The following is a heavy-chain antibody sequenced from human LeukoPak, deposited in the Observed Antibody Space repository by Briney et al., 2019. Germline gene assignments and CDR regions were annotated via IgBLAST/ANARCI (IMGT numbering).Heavy chain of an antibody. CDR3: ARDPSLYAFDI. D-gene: IGHD2-2*01. CDR1: GGSISSYY. Sequence: LETLSLTCTVSGGSISSYYWSWIRQPPGKGLEWIGYIYYSGSTNYNPSLKSRVTISVDTSKNQFSLKLSSVTAADTAVYYCARDPSLYAFDIWGQGTMVTVSS. J-gene: IGHJ3*02. V-gene: IGHV4-59*12. CDR2: IYYSGST.